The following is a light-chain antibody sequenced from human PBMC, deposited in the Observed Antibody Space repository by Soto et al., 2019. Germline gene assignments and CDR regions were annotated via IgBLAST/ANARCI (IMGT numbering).Light chain of an antibody. CDR2: DAS. J-gene: IGKJ1*01. V-gene: IGKV1-5*01. CDR1: QSIITW. CDR3: ERSQHFSRP. Sequence: LASQSIITWLAWYQQKPGKAPKLLIYDASTLQSGVPSRFSVSGSGTEFTLTLSCLQPEEFAPSICERSQHFSRPFVQGTQVDI.